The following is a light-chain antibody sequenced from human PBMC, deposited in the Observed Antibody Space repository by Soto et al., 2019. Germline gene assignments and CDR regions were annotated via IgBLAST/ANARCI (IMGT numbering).Light chain of an antibody. CDR3: NSHAGKINFPYI. V-gene: IGLV2-8*01. CDR2: EVN. Sequence: QSVLTQPPSASGSPGQSVTISCTGTSSDVGAYNYVSWYQHHPGKAPKLLVYEVNKRPSGVPDRFSGSKSGNTASLTVSGLPAEDDADYSCNSHAGKINFPYIFGTGTKVTVL. J-gene: IGLJ1*01. CDR1: SSDVGAYNY.